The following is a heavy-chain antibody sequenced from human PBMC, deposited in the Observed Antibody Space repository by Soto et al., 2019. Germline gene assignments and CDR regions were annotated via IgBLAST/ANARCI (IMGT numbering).Heavy chain of an antibody. Sequence: PSETLSLTCTVSGGSISTYYWNWIRQSAGKGLEWIGRVYISGSTNCHPSLKSRVAMSVDTSNNQFSLKVTSVTAADTAVYYCARGGRDGFDIWGQGTMVTVSS. CDR2: VYISGST. CDR3: ARGGRDGFDI. V-gene: IGHV4-4*07. CDR1: GGSISTYY. J-gene: IGHJ3*02.